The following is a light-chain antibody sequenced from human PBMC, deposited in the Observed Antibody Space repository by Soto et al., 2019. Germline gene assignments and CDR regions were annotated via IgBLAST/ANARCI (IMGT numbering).Light chain of an antibody. CDR1: QSVSSTS. Sequence: DIVLTQSPGTLSLSPGERATLSCRASQSVSSTSLAWYQQKPGQAPRLLIYGTSTRATGIPDRFSGSGSGTDFTFTIIRLEPEDFAVYYCQQYGSSLFTFGPGTKVDIK. V-gene: IGKV3-20*01. J-gene: IGKJ3*01. CDR3: QQYGSSLFT. CDR2: GTS.